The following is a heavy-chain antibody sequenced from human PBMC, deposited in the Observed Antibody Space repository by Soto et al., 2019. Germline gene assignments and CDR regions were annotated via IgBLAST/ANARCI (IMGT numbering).Heavy chain of an antibody. CDR3: AREVTGLDLRYSYNSDMDA. CDR1: GGSFSGYY. J-gene: IGHJ6*03. CDR2: INHSGST. D-gene: IGHD1-7*01. V-gene: IGHV4-34*01. Sequence: SETLSLTCAVYGGSFSGYYWSWIRQPPGKGLEWIGEINHSGSTNYNPSLKSRVTISVDTSKNQFSLKLSSVTAADTAVYYCAREVTGLDLRYSYNSDMDAWGNGTALTIS.